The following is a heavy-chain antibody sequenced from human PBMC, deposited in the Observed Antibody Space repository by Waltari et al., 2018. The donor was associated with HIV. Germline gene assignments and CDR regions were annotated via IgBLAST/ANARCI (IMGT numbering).Heavy chain of an antibody. J-gene: IGHJ4*02. V-gene: IGHV3-11*01. Sequence: QVQLVESGGGLVNPGGSLRLSCATSGFTFSDYYMTGIRQAPGKGLVWVAYVRWDTDTVYSADSVKGRFTISRDNAKNSLYLQMNRLSVEDTAVYYCARLKYSSGFFDYWGQGALVTVSS. CDR2: VRWDTDTV. D-gene: IGHD6-19*01. CDR1: GFTFSDYY. CDR3: ARLKYSSGFFDY.